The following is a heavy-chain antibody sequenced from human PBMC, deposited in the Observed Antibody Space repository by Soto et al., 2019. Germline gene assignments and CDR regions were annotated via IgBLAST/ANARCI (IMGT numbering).Heavy chain of an antibody. V-gene: IGHV1-18*01. CDR2: ISSYNDNT. Sequence: QIQLVQSGAEVKKAGASGKVSCKASGYTFTNYGISWVRQALGQGLEWMGWISSYNDNTNYAQKFQGRVTLTTDTSTRTAYMELRSLTSDATAVYYWAREGYNYGSGSFSPPRYYGMDVWGQGTKVTLFS. D-gene: IGHD3-10*01. CDR1: GYTFTNYG. J-gene: IGHJ6*02. CDR3: AREGYNYGSGSFSPPRYYGMDV.